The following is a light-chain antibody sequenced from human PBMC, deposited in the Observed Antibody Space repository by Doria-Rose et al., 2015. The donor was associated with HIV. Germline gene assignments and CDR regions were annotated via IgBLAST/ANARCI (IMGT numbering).Light chain of an antibody. CDR3: QQTYSTPPWT. V-gene: IGKV1-39*01. Sequence: LSASIGDRVTITCRASQTVSTYLNWFRQDPGKAPKLLICAASRWQRGVPSRFSGSGSGTDFTLTISGLQPGDFATYYCQQTYSTPPWTFGQGTKVEMK. CDR1: QTVSTY. J-gene: IGKJ1*01. CDR2: AAS.